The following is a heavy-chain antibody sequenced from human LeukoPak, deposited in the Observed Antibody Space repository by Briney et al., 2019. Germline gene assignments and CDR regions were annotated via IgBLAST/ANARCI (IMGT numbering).Heavy chain of an antibody. D-gene: IGHD3-22*01. J-gene: IGHJ3*02. CDR3: AKSRSGYYQLAFDI. CDR1: GFTFSSYW. CDR2: IIQNGSEK. V-gene: IGHV3-7*01. Sequence: GGSLRLSCAASGFTFSSYWMSWVRQAPGKGLEWVANIIQNGSEKYYVDSVKGRFTISRDNAKNSLYLQMNSLRAEDTAVYYCAKSRSGYYQLAFDIWGQGTMVTVSS.